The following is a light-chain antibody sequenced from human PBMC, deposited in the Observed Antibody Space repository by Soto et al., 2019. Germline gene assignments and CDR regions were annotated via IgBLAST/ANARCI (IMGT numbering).Light chain of an antibody. Sequence: DSQMTHSRSTRSVSLLDRWSITCVASQGINSFLAWYQQKPGKAPKLLIYAASTLQSGVPSRFSGSGSGTDFTLTISSLQPEDFATYYCQQLERYPSTFGGGTKVDI. J-gene: IGKJ4*01. CDR3: QQLERYPST. CDR2: AAS. V-gene: IGKV1-9*01. CDR1: QGINSF.